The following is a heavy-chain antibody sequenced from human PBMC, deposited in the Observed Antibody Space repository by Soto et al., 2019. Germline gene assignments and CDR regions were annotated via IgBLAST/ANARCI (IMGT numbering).Heavy chain of an antibody. V-gene: IGHV4-4*07. CDR3: ARACGSNSCYDVFDY. CDR1: GGSISSYY. D-gene: IGHD2-2*01. Sequence: LSLTCTVSGGSISSYYWSWIRQPAGKGLEWIGRIYTSGSTNYNPSLKSRVTMSVDTSKNQFSLKLSSVTAADTAVYYCARACGSNSCYDVFDYWGPGTLVTVSS. CDR2: IYTSGST. J-gene: IGHJ4*02.